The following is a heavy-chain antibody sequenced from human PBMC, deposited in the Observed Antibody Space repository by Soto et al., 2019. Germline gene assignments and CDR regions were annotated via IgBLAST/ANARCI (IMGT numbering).Heavy chain of an antibody. D-gene: IGHD2-15*01. CDR2: IYYSGST. V-gene: IGHV4-31*03. CDR3: ATLPPRIVVRLASFPT. J-gene: IGHJ5*02. Sequence: SETLSLTCTVSGGSISSGGYYWSWIRQHPGEGLEWIGYIYYSGSTYYNPSLKSRVTISVDTSKNQFSLKLSSVTAADTAVYYCATLPPRIVVRLASFPTWGQGTLVTVSS. CDR1: GGSISSGGYY.